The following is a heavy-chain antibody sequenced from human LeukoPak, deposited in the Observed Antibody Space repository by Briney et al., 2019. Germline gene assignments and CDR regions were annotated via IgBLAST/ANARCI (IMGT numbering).Heavy chain of an antibody. CDR1: GFTFSSYA. CDR3: AKDLNKSVDIVATIGY. V-gene: IGHV3-23*01. D-gene: IGHD5-12*01. J-gene: IGHJ4*02. CDR2: ISGSGGST. Sequence: GGSLRLSCAASGFTFSSYAMSWVRQAPGKGLEWVSAISGSGGSTYYADSVKGRSTISRDNSKNTLYLQMNSLRAEDTAVYYCAKDLNKSVDIVATIGYWGQGTLVTVSS.